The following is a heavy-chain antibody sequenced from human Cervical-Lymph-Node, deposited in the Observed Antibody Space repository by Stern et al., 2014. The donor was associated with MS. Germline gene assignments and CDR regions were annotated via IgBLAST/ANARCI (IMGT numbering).Heavy chain of an antibody. CDR2: IYPGYPDT. V-gene: IGHV5-51*01. Sequence: VQLVKSGAEVKKPGESLKISCKGSGYSFISYSIGWVRQMPGEGLERMAIIYPGYPDTRYSPSLRGQVTISAEKSNGTAYLQWSSLKASDTAMYYCVRQYSGYEWAYYFDFWGQGTLVTVSS. J-gene: IGHJ4*02. CDR1: GYSFISYS. CDR3: VRQYSGYEWAYYFDF. D-gene: IGHD5-12*01.